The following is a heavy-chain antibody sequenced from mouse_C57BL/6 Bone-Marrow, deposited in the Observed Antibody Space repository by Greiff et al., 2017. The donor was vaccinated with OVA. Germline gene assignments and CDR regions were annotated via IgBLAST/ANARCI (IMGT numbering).Heavy chain of an antibody. CDR2: IRLKSDNYAT. CDR3: TVITTVVEGY. CDR1: GFTFSNYW. Sequence: EVHLVESGGGLVQPGGSMKLSCVASGFTFSNYWMNWVRQSPEKGLEWVAQIRLKSDNYATHYAESVKGRFTISRDDSKSSVYLQMNNLRAEDTGIYYCTVITTVVEGYWGQGTTLTVSS. J-gene: IGHJ2*01. V-gene: IGHV6-3*01. D-gene: IGHD1-1*01.